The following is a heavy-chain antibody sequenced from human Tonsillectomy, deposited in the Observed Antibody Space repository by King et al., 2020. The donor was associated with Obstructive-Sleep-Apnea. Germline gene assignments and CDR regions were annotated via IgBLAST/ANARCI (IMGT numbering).Heavy chain of an antibody. J-gene: IGHJ4*02. CDR1: GGSIIRYY. D-gene: IGHD5-12*01. CDR3: ARELSGYDSHFDY. CDR2: IYSSGST. Sequence: QLQESGPGLVKPSETLSLTCTVSGGSIIRYYWSWIRQPPGKGLECIGYIYSSGSTNYNPSLKSRVTISEDTSKNQFSLKLSSVTAADTAVYYCARELSGYDSHFDYWGQGTLVTVSS. V-gene: IGHV4-59*01.